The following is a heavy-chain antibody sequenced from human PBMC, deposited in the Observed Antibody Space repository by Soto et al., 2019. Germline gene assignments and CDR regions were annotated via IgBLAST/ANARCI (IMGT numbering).Heavy chain of an antibody. CDR1: GGTFSSYS. J-gene: IGHJ4*02. CDR2: IIPIFGTA. Sequence: ASVKVSCKASGGTFSSYSISWVRQAPGQGLEWMGGIIPIFGTANYAQKFQGRVTITADESTSTAYMELSSLRSEDAAVYYCARDRAYRRIYYFDYWGQGTLVTVSS. CDR3: ARDRAYRRIYYFDY. V-gene: IGHV1-69*13. D-gene: IGHD1-20*01.